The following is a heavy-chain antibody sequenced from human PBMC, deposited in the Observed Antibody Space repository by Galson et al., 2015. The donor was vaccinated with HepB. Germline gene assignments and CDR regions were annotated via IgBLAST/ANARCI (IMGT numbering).Heavy chain of an antibody. V-gene: IGHV3-66*02. D-gene: IGHD5/OR15-5a*01. CDR1: GFTVSSNY. CDR3: TRDRRGLYEYYFDS. J-gene: IGHJ4*02. CDR2: IYTGGGS. Sequence: SLRLSCAASGFTVSSNYMSWVRQAPGKGLEWVSVIYTGGGSDYADSVKGRFSISRDNSKNTLFLQMNSLRIEDTAVYYCTRDRRGLYEYYFDSWGQGTLVTVSS.